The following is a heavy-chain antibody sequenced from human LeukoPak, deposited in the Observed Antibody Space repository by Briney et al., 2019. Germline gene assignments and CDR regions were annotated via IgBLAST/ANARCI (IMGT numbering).Heavy chain of an antibody. D-gene: IGHD3-9*01. CDR3: ARDGVTGHFEW. Sequence: ASVMLSCKASGYNFNSYGVCWVRQAPGQGLEWIGWIDPSNGNIKYAEKVQDRVNMTTDTSTSTAYMDLRSLRSDDTAVYYCARDGVTGHFEWWGRRNLITVSS. J-gene: IGHJ4*01. CDR2: IDPSNGNI. CDR1: GYNFNSYG. V-gene: IGHV1-18*01.